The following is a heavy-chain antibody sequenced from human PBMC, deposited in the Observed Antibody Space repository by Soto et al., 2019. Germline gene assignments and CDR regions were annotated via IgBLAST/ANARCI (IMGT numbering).Heavy chain of an antibody. CDR1: GGTFSSYT. J-gene: IGHJ6*03. D-gene: IGHD4-17*01. Sequence: QVQLVQSGAEVKKPGSSEKDSCKASGGTFSSYTDSWLRQAPGQGLECMGRIIPILGIANYAQKFQGRVTITADKSSSTAYMELSSLRSEDTAVYYCAIDADTVRKNYYYYYYMDVWGKGTTVTVSS. CDR3: AIDADTVRKNYYYYYYMDV. V-gene: IGHV1-69*08. CDR2: IIPILGIA.